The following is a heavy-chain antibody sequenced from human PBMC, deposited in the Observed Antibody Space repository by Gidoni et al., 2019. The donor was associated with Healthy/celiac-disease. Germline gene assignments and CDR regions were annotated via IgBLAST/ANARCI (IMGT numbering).Heavy chain of an antibody. CDR1: VSTFTGYY. D-gene: IGHD6-19*01. CDR3: ARTLAVAGTNWFDP. V-gene: IGHV1-2*02. CDR2: INPNSGGT. J-gene: IGHJ5*02. Sequence: QVQLVQSGAEVKKPGASVKASCKASVSTFTGYYMQLVRQAPGQGLEWMGWINPNSGGTNYAQKFQGRVTMTRDTSISTAYMELSRLRSDDTAVYYCARTLAVAGTNWFDPWGQGTLVTVSS.